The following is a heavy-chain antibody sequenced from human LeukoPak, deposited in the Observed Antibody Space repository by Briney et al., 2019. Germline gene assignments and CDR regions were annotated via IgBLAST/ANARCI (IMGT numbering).Heavy chain of an antibody. CDR2: TYYSGST. CDR3: ARVYYSSSYDYWYFDL. D-gene: IGHD6-13*01. J-gene: IGHJ2*01. Sequence: SETLSLTCTVSGGSISSSSYYWGWIRQPPGKGLEWIGSTYYSGSTYYNPSLKSRVTISVDTSKNQFSLKLSSVTAADTAVYYCARVYYSSSYDYWYFDLWGRGTLVTVSS. V-gene: IGHV4-39*07. CDR1: GGSISSSSYY.